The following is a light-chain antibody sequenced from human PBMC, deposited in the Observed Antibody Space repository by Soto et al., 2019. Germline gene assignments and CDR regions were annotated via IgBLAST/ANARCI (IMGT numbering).Light chain of an antibody. CDR1: SSDVGGYDY. Sequence: QSALTQPASVSGSPGQSITISCTGTSSDVGGYDYVSWYQQHPGNAPKIVIYQVIHRPSEVSDRFSGSKSGNTASLTISGLQAEDESDYYCSSYTPSTTLFGTGTKLTVL. V-gene: IGLV2-14*01. CDR2: QVI. CDR3: SSYTPSTTL. J-gene: IGLJ1*01.